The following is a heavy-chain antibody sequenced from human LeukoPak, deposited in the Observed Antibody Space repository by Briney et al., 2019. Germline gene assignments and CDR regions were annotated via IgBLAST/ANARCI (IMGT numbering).Heavy chain of an antibody. CDR3: ARGGRILSDY. CDR2: ISSRSSTT. D-gene: IGHD2/OR15-2a*01. Sequence: TGGSLRLSCAASGFTFSSYSMNWVRQAPGKGLEWVSYISSRSSTTYYAHAVKGRFTISRDNAKNSLYLQMNSLRAEDTAVYYCARGGRILSDYWGQGTLVTVSS. J-gene: IGHJ4*02. CDR1: GFTFSSYS. V-gene: IGHV3-48*01.